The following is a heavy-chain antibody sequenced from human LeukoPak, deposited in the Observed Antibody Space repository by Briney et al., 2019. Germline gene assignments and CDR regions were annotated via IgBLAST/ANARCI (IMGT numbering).Heavy chain of an antibody. CDR3: AMDINGDLFHV. CDR1: ECSFSSYW. Sequence: PGGSLRLSCAGSECSFSSYWMHWVRQPPEKGLEWVFSIKSDGSATAYADSVKGRFSMSTDSAKYTASLHMNSLRVEDTAMYYCAMDINGDLFHVWGQGTPVTVSS. V-gene: IGHV3-74*01. D-gene: IGHD2-2*03. J-gene: IGHJ4*02. CDR2: IKSDGSAT.